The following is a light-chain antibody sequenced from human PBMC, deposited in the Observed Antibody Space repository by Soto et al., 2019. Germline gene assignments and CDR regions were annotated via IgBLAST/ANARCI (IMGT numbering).Light chain of an antibody. V-gene: IGKV3-11*01. Sequence: IVLTQSPAPRSLSQGDRATLSCRAGQSVSGYLAWYQQKPGQAPRLLNYDASSRATGIPARFSGTVSGTDGTITLGSLETEDVAVYDGQQQSNWTLTFGQGTRLEI. CDR1: QSVSGY. J-gene: IGKJ5*01. CDR3: QQQSNWTLT. CDR2: DAS.